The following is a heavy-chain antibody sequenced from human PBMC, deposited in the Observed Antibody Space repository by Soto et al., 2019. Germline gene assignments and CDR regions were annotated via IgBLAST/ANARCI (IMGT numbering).Heavy chain of an antibody. CDR2: IWYDGSNK. CDR1: GFTFSSYG. CDR3: ARASYSSSWYLGFDY. V-gene: IGHV3-33*01. D-gene: IGHD6-13*01. J-gene: IGHJ4*02. Sequence: GGSLRLSCAASGFTFSSYGMHWVRQAPGKGLEWVAVIWYDGSNKYYADSVKGRFTISRDNSKNTLYLQMNSLRAEDTAVYYCARASYSSSWYLGFDYWGQGTLVTVSS.